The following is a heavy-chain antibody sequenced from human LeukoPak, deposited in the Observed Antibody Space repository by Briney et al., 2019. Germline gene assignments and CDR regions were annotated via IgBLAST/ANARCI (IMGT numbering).Heavy chain of an antibody. J-gene: IGHJ4*02. Sequence: SETLSLTCTVSGDSVSGYYWSWIRLPPGKGLEWIGYIYYSGGTNYNPSLKSRVTISVDTSKNQFSLKLSSVTAADTAVYYCARGTSVFGTDYWGQGTLVTVSS. D-gene: IGHD3-3*01. CDR3: ARGTSVFGTDY. CDR1: GDSVSGYY. CDR2: IYYSGGT. V-gene: IGHV4-59*02.